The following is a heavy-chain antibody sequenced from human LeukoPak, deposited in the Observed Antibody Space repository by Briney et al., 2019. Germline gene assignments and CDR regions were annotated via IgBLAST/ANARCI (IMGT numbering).Heavy chain of an antibody. D-gene: IGHD3-10*01. Sequence: GGSLRLSCTASGFTSGDSTMTWFRQAPGKGLEWVANIKQDGSEKYYVDSVKGRFTISRDNAKNSLYLQMNSLRAEDTAVYYCARDITYYGSGSYGYWGQGTLVTVSS. CDR1: GFTSGDST. CDR2: IKQDGSEK. V-gene: IGHV3-7*01. CDR3: ARDITYYGSGSYGY. J-gene: IGHJ4*02.